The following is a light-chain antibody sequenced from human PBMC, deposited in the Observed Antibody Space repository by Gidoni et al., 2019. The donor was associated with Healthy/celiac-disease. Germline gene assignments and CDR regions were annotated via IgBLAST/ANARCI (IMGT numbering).Light chain of an antibody. Sequence: EIVLTQSPATLSLSPGERATLSCRASQSVSSYLAWYQQKPGQAPRLLSYDASNRATGIPARFSGSGSGTDFTLTISSLEPEDFAVYYCQQRSNWPPYTFAQXTKLEIK. V-gene: IGKV3-11*01. CDR1: QSVSSY. CDR2: DAS. J-gene: IGKJ2*01. CDR3: QQRSNWPPYT.